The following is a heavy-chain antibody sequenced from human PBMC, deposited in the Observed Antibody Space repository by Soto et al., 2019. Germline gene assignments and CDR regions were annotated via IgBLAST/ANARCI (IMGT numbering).Heavy chain of an antibody. D-gene: IGHD2-21*02. CDR2: IHYSGSV. CDR3: AREDDGGDRDYYGLDV. Sequence: SETLSLTCTVSGGSISSEYYHWTWIRQAPGKGLEWVGYIHYSGSVHYNPSLQSRLTMSVDTSKNLFSLKLSSVTAADTAVYFCAREDDGGDRDYYGLDVWGQGTTVTVSS. J-gene: IGHJ6*02. V-gene: IGHV4-30-4*01. CDR1: GGSISSEYYH.